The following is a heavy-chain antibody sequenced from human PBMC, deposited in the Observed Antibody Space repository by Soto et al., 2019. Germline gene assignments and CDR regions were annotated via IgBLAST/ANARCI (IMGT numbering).Heavy chain of an antibody. D-gene: IGHD6-13*01. CDR1: GFTFSSHW. J-gene: IGHJ5*02. Sequence: GGSLRLSCAASGFTFSSHWMHWVRQAPGKGLVWVSRINSDGSSTSYADSVKGRFTISRDNAKNTLYLQMNSLRAEDTAVYYCARDRTAAAPNWFDPWGQGTLVTVSS. V-gene: IGHV3-74*01. CDR2: INSDGSST. CDR3: ARDRTAAAPNWFDP.